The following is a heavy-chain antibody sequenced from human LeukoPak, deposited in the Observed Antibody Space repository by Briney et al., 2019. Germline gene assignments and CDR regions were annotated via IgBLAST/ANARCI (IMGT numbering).Heavy chain of an antibody. Sequence: PGGSLRLSCAASGFTFSSYGMHWVRQAPGKGLEWVAVISYDGSNKYYADSVKGRFTISRDNSKNTLYLQMNSLRAEDTAVYYCRSYYYDSSGYYPPPYDAFDIWGQGTMVTVSS. J-gene: IGHJ3*02. CDR2: ISYDGSNK. V-gene: IGHV3-30*03. CDR1: GFTFSSYG. D-gene: IGHD3-22*01. CDR3: RSYYYDSSGYYPPPYDAFDI.